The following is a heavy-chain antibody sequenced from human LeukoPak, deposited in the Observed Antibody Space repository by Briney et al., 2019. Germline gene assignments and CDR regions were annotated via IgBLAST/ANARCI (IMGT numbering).Heavy chain of an antibody. CDR3: ARDSPSDYYDSSGYDY. CDR2: INPKSGGT. Sequence: ASVKVSCKASGYTFTGYYMHWVRQAPGQGLEWMGWINPKSGGTNYAQKFQGRVTMTRDTSISTAYMELSSLRPDDTAVYYCARDSPSDYYDSSGYDYWGQGTLVTVSS. J-gene: IGHJ4*02. D-gene: IGHD3-22*01. CDR1: GYTFTGYY. V-gene: IGHV1-2*02.